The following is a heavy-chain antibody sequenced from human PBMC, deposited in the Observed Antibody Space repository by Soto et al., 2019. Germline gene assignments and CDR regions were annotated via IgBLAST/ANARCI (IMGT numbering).Heavy chain of an antibody. CDR3: AKDMGGRVVVAAVKADY. Sequence: GGSLRLSCAASGFTFDDYAMHWVRQAPGKGLEWVSGISWNSGSIGYADSVKGRFTISRDNAKNSLYLQMNSLRAEDTALYYCAKDMGGRVVVAAVKADYWGQGTLVTVSS. D-gene: IGHD2-15*01. J-gene: IGHJ4*02. V-gene: IGHV3-9*01. CDR2: ISWNSGSI. CDR1: GFTFDDYA.